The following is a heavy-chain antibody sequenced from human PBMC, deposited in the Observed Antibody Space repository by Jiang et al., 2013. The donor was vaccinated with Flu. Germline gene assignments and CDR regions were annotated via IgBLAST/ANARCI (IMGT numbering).Heavy chain of an antibody. D-gene: IGHD6-13*01. CDR3: ASEVTGTGGMDV. V-gene: IGHV1-46*04. CDR2: INPNDGTT. J-gene: IGHJ6*02. Sequence: QSGAEVKKPGASVKVSCRASGYTFTNYYLHWARQAPGQGLEWMGVINPNDGTTNYAQRLRGRVTMTRDTSTNTMYMELSSLRSEDTAVVYYCASEVTGTGGMDVWGQGTTVTVSS. CDR1: GYTFTNYY.